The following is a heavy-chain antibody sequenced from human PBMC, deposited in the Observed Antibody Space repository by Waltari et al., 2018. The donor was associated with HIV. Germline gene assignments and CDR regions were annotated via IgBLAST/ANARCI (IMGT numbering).Heavy chain of an antibody. J-gene: IGHJ3*02. D-gene: IGHD6-19*01. CDR2: MSSSSSTI. V-gene: IGHV3-48*04. CDR3: ARGNSSGRCAFDI. CDR1: GFTFSSYS. Sequence: EVQLVESGGGLVQPGGSLRLSCAASGFTFSSYSMNWVRQPPGKGLEWVSYMSSSSSTINYADSVKGRFTISRDNAKNSLYLQMNSLRAEDTAVYYCARGNSSGRCAFDIWGRGTMVTVSS.